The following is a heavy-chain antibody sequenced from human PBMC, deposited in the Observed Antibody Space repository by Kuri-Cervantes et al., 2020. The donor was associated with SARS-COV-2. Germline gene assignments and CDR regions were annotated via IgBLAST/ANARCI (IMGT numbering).Heavy chain of an antibody. CDR2: IKQDGSEK. CDR1: GFTFSSYW. J-gene: IGHJ4*02. V-gene: IGHV3-7*03. Sequence: GGSLRLSCAASGFTFSSYWMSWVRQAPGKGLEWVANIKQDGSEKYYVDSVKGRFTISRDNSKNTLYLQMNSLRAEDTAVYYCAKDSLGIVIPLNYFDYWGQGTLVTVSS. CDR3: AKDSLGIVIPLNYFDY. D-gene: IGHD1-26*01.